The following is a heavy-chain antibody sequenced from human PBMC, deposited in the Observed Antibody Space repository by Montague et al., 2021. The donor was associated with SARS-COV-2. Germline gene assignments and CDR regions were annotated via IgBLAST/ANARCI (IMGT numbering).Heavy chain of an antibody. Sequence: SETLSLTCTASGGSISNSIYYWGWIRQPPGKGLEWIGSIYYTGSTYYNPSLKSRVTISMYTSNNQFFLKLTSVTAADTAVYYCARPGRGYSYGLNAFEVWGQGTMVTVSS. CDR2: IYYTGST. CDR3: ARPGRGYSYGLNAFEV. J-gene: IGHJ3*01. CDR1: GGSISNSIYY. V-gene: IGHV4-39*01. D-gene: IGHD5-18*01.